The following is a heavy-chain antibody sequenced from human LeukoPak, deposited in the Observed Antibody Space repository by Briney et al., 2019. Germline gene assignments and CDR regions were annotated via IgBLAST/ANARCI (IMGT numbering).Heavy chain of an antibody. CDR3: ARDLPYSGSYSYGMDV. CDR2: ISAYNGNT. J-gene: IGHJ6*02. D-gene: IGHD1-26*01. V-gene: IGHV1-18*01. Sequence: GASVKVSCKASGYTFTSYGISWVRQAPGQGLEWMGWISAYNGNTNYAQKLQGRVTMTTDTSTSTAYMELRSLRSDDTAVYYCARDLPYSGSYSYGMDVWGQGTTVTVSS. CDR1: GYTFTSYG.